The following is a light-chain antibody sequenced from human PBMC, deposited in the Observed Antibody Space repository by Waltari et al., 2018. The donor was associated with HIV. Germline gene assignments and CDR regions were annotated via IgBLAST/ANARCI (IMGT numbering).Light chain of an antibody. J-gene: IGKJ1*01. V-gene: IGKV3-15*01. CDR1: QSVGSN. CDR2: GAD. CDR3: QQYDDWPWT. Sequence: EIVMTQSPATLSVSPGERATLSCRTSQSVGSNLAWYQQKPGQAPRLLIFGADTRASGVPARFTGSGSETEFTLTISSLQSEDFAVYFCQQYDDWPWTFGQGTKVEIK.